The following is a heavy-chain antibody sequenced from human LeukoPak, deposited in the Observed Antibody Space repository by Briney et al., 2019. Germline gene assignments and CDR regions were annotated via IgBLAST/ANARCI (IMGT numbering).Heavy chain of an antibody. CDR2: INHSGST. V-gene: IGHV4-34*01. Sequence: SETLSLTCAVYGGSFSNYYWSWIRQPPGKGLEWVGEINHSGSTNYNPSLKSRVTISVDTSKNQFSLKLSSVTAADTAVYYCASLRGFDPWGQGTLVIVSS. J-gene: IGHJ5*02. CDR3: ASLRGFDP. CDR1: GGSFSNYY.